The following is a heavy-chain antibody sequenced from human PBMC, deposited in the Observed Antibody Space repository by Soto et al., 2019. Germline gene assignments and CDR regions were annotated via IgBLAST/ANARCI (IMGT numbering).Heavy chain of an antibody. D-gene: IGHD3-3*01. CDR3: ARRLGQIPGVVNSDGFDI. CDR2: IYYSGSS. V-gene: IGHV4-59*08. CDR1: GGSLSRYY. J-gene: IGHJ3*02. Sequence: SETLSLTCTVSGGSLSRYYWSWIRQPPGKGLDWIGYIYYSGSSTYNPSLKSRVSISVDTSKNQFSLNLSSVTAADTAVYYCARRLGQIPGVVNSDGFDISGPGTMVTVSS.